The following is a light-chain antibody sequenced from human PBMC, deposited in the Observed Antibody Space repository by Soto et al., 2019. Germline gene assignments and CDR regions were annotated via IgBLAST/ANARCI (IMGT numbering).Light chain of an antibody. CDR1: QSVDSS. CDR3: QQRGA. CDR2: DAS. Sequence: EVVLTQSPATLSLSPGERATLSCRASQSVDSSLAWYQQKLGKAPSLLIYDASNRATGIPGRFSGSGSGTDFTLTISSLEPEDFAVYYCQQRGAFGQGTKVEIK. J-gene: IGKJ2*01. V-gene: IGKV3-11*01.